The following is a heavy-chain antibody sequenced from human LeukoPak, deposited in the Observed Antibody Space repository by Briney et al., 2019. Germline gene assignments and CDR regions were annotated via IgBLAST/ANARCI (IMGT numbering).Heavy chain of an antibody. Sequence: GRSLRLSCAASGFTFNNYAMHWVRQAPGKGLEWVAVISYDENHKYYADSVKGRFTISRDNSKNTLYLQMSSLRAEDTAVYYCVKDHGGSGKTNWGQGTLVTVSS. V-gene: IGHV3-30*04. CDR1: GFTFNNYA. J-gene: IGHJ4*02. CDR2: ISYDENHK. CDR3: VKDHGGSGKTN. D-gene: IGHD1-26*01.